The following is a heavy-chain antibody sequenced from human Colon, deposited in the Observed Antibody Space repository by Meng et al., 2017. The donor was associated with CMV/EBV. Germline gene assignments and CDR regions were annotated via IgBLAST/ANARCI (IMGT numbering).Heavy chain of an antibody. Sequence: GSLRLSCTVSGGSVTSGGYYWSWIRQPPGKGLEWIAYIYYSGSTNYNPSLKSRVTISVGTSKNQFSLKLSSVTAADTAVYYCARGDYYDSSAVLRDWGQGTLVTVSS. CDR3: ARGDYYDSSAVLRD. V-gene: IGHV4-61*08. J-gene: IGHJ4*02. D-gene: IGHD3-22*01. CDR2: IYYSGST. CDR1: GGSVTSGGYY.